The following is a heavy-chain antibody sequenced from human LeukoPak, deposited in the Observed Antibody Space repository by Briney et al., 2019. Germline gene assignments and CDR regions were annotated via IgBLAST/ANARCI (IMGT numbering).Heavy chain of an antibody. Sequence: SVKVSCKASGGTFSSYAISWVRQAPGQGLEWMGGIIPIVGTANYAQKFQGRVTITADESTSTAYMELSSLRSEDTAVYYCARAGEGGEGFDYWGQGTLVTVSS. J-gene: IGHJ4*02. CDR1: GGTFSSYA. CDR3: ARAGEGGEGFDY. CDR2: IIPIVGTA. D-gene: IGHD3-10*01. V-gene: IGHV1-69*13.